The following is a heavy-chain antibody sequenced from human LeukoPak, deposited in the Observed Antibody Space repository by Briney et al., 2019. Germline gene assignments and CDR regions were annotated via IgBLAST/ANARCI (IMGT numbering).Heavy chain of an antibody. D-gene: IGHD3-10*01. Sequence: ASVKVSCKASGGTFSSYAISWVRQAPGQGLEWMGRIIPIFGIANYAQKFQGRVTITADKSTSTAYMELSSLRSEDTAVYYCARGAITMVREGNWFDPWGQGTLVTVSS. CDR1: GGTFSSYA. CDR2: IIPIFGIA. J-gene: IGHJ5*02. V-gene: IGHV1-69*04. CDR3: ARGAITMVREGNWFDP.